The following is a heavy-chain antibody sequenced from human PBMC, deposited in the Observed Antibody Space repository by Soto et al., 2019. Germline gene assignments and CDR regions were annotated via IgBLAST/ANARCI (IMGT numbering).Heavy chain of an antibody. J-gene: IGHJ4*02. CDR1: GGSISSGDYY. CDR3: ASTIFGVDPQACFDY. Sequence: QVQLQESGPGLVKPSQTLSLTCTVSGGSISSGDYYWSWIRQTPGKGLEWIGYIYYSGSTYYNPSLKNRVTISADTSKNQFSLKLSSVTAADTAVYYCASTIFGVDPQACFDYWGQGTLVTVSS. V-gene: IGHV4-30-4*01. CDR2: IYYSGST. D-gene: IGHD3-3*01.